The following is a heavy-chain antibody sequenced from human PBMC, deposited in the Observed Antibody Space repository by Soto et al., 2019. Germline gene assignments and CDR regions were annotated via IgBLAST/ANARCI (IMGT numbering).Heavy chain of an antibody. CDR2: INHSGST. CDR3: ARVLGTLLRRFDY. Sequence: SSETLSLTCAVYGGSFSGYYGSWIRQPPGKGLEWIGEINHSGSTNYNPSLKSRVTISVDTSKNQFSLKLSSVTAADTAVYYCARVLGTLLRRFDYWGQGTQVTVSS. D-gene: IGHD2-21*02. J-gene: IGHJ4*02. V-gene: IGHV4-34*01. CDR1: GGSFSGYY.